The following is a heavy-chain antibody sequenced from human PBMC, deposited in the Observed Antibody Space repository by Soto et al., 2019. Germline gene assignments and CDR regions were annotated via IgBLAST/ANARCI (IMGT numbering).Heavy chain of an antibody. CDR3: ACSNSRNYTRLVPDCADANLLTFDS. CDR1: GFTFIDYA. J-gene: IGHJ5*01. V-gene: IGHV3-30-3*01. D-gene: IGHD3-10*02. CDR2: ISPAGTNQ. Sequence: GESLRLSYVSSGFTFIDYAMHWARQAPGTGLEWVALISPAGTNQYYADSAKGRFTISRDNSKNTLYLQMNSLRPEDTGLYYCACSNSRNYTRLVPDCADANLLTFDS.